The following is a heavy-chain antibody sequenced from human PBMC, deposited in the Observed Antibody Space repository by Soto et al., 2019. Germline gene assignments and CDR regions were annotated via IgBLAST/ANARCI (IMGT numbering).Heavy chain of an antibody. V-gene: IGHV1-69*13. D-gene: IGHD5-18*01. J-gene: IGHJ3*02. CDR3: ARELAGEAEYSYGHDAFDI. CDR1: GGTFSSYA. CDR2: IIPIFGTA. Sequence: SVKVSCKASGGTFSSYAISWVRQAPGQGLEWMGGIIPIFGTANYAQKFQGRVTITADESTSTDYKELSSKRSEDTAVYYCARELAGEAEYSYGHDAFDIWGQGTMVTVSS.